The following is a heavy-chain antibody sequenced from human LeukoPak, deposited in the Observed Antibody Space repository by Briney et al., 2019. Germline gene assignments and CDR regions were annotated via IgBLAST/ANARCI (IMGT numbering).Heavy chain of an antibody. Sequence: PGGALRLSCEASGVTFSSYAMSWVRQAPGKGLEWVSAISGSGGSTYYADSVKGRFTISRDNSKNTLYLQMNSLRAEDTAVYYCAKGNYYDSSGYYGPDAFDIWGQGTMVTVSS. CDR1: GVTFSSYA. CDR3: AKGNYYDSSGYYGPDAFDI. J-gene: IGHJ3*02. D-gene: IGHD3-22*01. V-gene: IGHV3-23*01. CDR2: ISGSGGST.